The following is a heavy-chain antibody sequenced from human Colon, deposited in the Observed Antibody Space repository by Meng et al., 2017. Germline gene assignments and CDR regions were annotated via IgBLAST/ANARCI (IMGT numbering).Heavy chain of an antibody. J-gene: IGHJ1*01. CDR1: GYTFTSYD. CDR2: MNPNSGNT. CDR3: ARGPMVSQYFHH. Sequence: ASVKVSCKASGYTFTSYDINWVRQATGQGLEWMGWMNPNSGNTGYAQKFQGRVTMTRNTSISTAYMELSSLRSEDTDVYYCARGPMVSQYFHHWGQGNLVTVSS. D-gene: IGHD2-8*01. V-gene: IGHV1-8*01.